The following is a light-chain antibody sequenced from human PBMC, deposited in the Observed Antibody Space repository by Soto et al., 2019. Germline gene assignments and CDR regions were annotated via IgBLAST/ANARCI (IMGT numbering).Light chain of an antibody. J-gene: IGKJ5*01. CDR2: DAS. V-gene: IGKV1-5*01. CDR1: QSLNNW. CDR3: QQYHRASST. Sequence: DIQMTQSPSTLSASVGDRVTITCRASQSLNNWLAWYQQRPGKAPKLLIYDASTLERGGPSRFSGTGSGTEFTPTISSLQPDDFATYYCQQYHRASSTVAQGTRLESK.